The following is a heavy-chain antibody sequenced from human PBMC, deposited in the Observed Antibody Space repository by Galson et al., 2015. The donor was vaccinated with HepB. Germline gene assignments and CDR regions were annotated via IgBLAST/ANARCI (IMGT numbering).Heavy chain of an antibody. CDR1: GFTFSSYS. V-gene: IGHV3-48*04. CDR3: ARALLGMATENDFDY. D-gene: IGHD5-24*01. CDR2: ISSSSSTI. Sequence: SLRLSCAASGFTFSSYSMNWVRQAPGKGLEWVSYISSSSSTIYYADSVKARFTISRDNAKNSLYLQMNSLRAEDTAVYYCARALLGMATENDFDYWGQGTLVTVSS. J-gene: IGHJ4*02.